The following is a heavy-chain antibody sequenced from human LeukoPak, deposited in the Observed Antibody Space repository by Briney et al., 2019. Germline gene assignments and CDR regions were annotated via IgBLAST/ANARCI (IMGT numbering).Heavy chain of an antibody. CDR1: GITLSNYG. Sequence: RGSLRLSCAVSGITLSNYGMSWVRKAPGKGLEWVAGMSIGGGGTTYADSVKGRFTVSRDNSKYTLYLQMKSLRAEDTAVYFCAKRGVVIRVILVGFYKEAYYFDSWGQGALVTVSS. CDR3: AKRGVVIRVILVGFYKEAYYFDS. CDR2: MSIGGGGT. V-gene: IGHV3-23*01. J-gene: IGHJ4*02. D-gene: IGHD3-22*01.